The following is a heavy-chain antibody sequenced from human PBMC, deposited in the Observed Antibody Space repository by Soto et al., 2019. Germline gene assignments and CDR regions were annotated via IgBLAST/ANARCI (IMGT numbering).Heavy chain of an antibody. V-gene: IGHV3-30-3*01. CDR1: GFSFSHYA. CDR3: VSHHYDSSNAFDL. J-gene: IGHJ5*02. Sequence: PGGSLRLSCAASGFSFSHYAMHWVRQPPGKGLEWVALISYDGDNQYFTDSVRGRFTISRDNSKTAVYLEMNNLRLDDTATYYCVSHHYDSSNAFDLWGQGTLVTVSS. D-gene: IGHD3-22*01. CDR2: ISYDGDNQ.